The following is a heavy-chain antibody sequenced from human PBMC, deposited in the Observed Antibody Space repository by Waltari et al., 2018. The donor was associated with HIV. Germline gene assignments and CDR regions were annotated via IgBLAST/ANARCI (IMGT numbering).Heavy chain of an antibody. J-gene: IGHJ4*02. CDR1: GYTFTSYY. V-gene: IGHV1-46*01. D-gene: IGHD6-13*01. CDR3: ARVGTGYSSSWYFDY. CDR2: INPSGGST. Sequence: QVQLVQSGAEVKKPGASVKVSCKASGYTFTSYYMHWVRQAPGQGLEWMGIINPSGGSTSYAQKFQGRVTMTRDTSTSTVYMELSSLRSEDTAVYYCARVGTGYSSSWYFDYWGQGTLVTVSS.